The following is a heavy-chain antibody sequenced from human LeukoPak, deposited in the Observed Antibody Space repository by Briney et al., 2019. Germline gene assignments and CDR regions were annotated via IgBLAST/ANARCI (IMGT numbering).Heavy chain of an antibody. V-gene: IGHV3-66*01. CDR2: IYSGGRT. Sequence: GGSLRLSCAGSGFTVSPNSLTWVRQAPGKGLEWVSIIYSGGRTYYADSVSGRFTVSRDNSKNTMYLQMNSLRAEDTGLYYCARGRTTQKRITMVRGVITYYFDYWGQGTLVTVSS. J-gene: IGHJ4*02. CDR1: GFTVSPNS. CDR3: ARGRTTQKRITMVRGVITYYFDY. D-gene: IGHD3-10*01.